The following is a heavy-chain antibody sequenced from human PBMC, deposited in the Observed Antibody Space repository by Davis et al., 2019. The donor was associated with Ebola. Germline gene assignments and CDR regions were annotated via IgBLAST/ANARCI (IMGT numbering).Heavy chain of an antibody. V-gene: IGHV3-73*01. Sequence: GGSLRLSCAASGFTFSGSAMHWVRQASGKGLEWVGRIRSKANSYATAYAASVKGRFTISRDDSKNTAYLQMNSLKTEDTAVYYCARAGDYGWYYYGMDVWGQGTTVTVSS. CDR2: IRSKANSYAT. CDR3: ARAGDYGWYYYGMDV. J-gene: IGHJ6*02. D-gene: IGHD4-17*01. CDR1: GFTFSGSA.